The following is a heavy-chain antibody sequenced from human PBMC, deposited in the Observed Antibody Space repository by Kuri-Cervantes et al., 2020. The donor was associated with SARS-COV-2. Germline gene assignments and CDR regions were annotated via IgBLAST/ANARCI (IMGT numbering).Heavy chain of an antibody. CDR1: GGTSSNYA. CDR2: IIPIFGTA. Sequence: SVKVSCKASGGTSSNYAISWGRQAPGQGLEWKGGIIPIFGTANYAQKFEGRVTTTADKSTSTAYMELSRMRTDDTAEYYCARLSKYSSPSSSYSYGMDVWGQGTTVTVSS. J-gene: IGHJ6*02. V-gene: IGHV1-69*06. CDR3: ARLSKYSSPSSSYSYGMDV. D-gene: IGHD6-6*01.